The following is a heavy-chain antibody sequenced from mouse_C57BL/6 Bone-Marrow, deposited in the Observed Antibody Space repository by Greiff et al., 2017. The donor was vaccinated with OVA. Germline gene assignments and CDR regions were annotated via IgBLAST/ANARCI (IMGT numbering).Heavy chain of an antibody. V-gene: IGHV14-2*01. Sequence: EVQLQQSGAELVKPGASVKLSCTASGFNIKDYYMHWVKQRTEQGLEWIGRIDPEDGETKYAPKFQGKATITADTSSNTAYLQLSSLTSEDTAAYYCARSRDDYDGVCYAMDYWGEETSETASS. D-gene: IGHD2-4*01. CDR1: GFNIKDYY. CDR2: IDPEDGET. CDR3: ARSRDDYDGVCYAMDY. J-gene: IGHJ4*01.